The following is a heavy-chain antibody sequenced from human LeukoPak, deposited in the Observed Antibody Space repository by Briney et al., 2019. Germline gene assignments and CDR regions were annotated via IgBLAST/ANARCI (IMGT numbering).Heavy chain of an antibody. CDR2: ISFSNTTI. J-gene: IGHJ4*02. CDR1: GFTFSSYR. CDR3: ASGGATSFDY. Sequence: PGGSLRLSCAASGFTFSSYRMNWVRQSPGKGLEWISYISFSNTTIYYADSVKGRFTISRDKAKNSLYLQMNSLRAEDTAVYYCASGGATSFDYWGQGTLVTVSS. D-gene: IGHD1-26*01. V-gene: IGHV3-48*01.